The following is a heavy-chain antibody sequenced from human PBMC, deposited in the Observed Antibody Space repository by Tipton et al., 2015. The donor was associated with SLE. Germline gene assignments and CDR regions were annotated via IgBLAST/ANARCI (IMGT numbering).Heavy chain of an antibody. CDR1: GGSISSSSYY. Sequence: TLSLTCTVSGGSISSSSYYWGWIRQPPGKGLEWIGSISYSGITYYNPSLKSRVTISVDTSKNQFSLKLSSVTAADTAVYYCARLRVISYYFDYWGQGTLVTVSS. CDR2: ISYSGIT. V-gene: IGHV4-39*07. D-gene: IGHD2-21*01. J-gene: IGHJ4*02. CDR3: ARLRVISYYFDY.